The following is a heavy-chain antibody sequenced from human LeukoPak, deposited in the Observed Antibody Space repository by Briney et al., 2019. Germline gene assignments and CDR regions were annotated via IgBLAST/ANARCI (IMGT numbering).Heavy chain of an antibody. V-gene: IGHV3-23*01. Sequence: GGSLRLSCAASGFTFSSYAMSWVRQAPGKGLEWVSAISGSGGSTYYADSVKGRFTISRDNSKNTLYLQMNSLRAEDTAVYYCAKSASYYDTLTGYQNLPSYWGQGTLVTVSS. CDR2: ISGSGGST. CDR3: AKSASYYDTLTGYQNLPSY. J-gene: IGHJ4*02. D-gene: IGHD3-9*01. CDR1: GFTFSSYA.